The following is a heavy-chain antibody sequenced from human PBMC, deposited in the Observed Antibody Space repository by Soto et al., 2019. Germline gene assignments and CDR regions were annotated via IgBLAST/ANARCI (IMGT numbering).Heavy chain of an antibody. CDR1: GGSISSYY. CDR2: IYYSGST. V-gene: IGHV4-59*01. J-gene: IGHJ4*02. D-gene: IGHD2-15*01. Sequence: SETLSLTCTVSGGSISSYYWSWIRQPPGRGLEWIGYIYYSGSTNYNPPLKSRVTISVDTSKNQFSLKLSSVTAADTAVYYCARSIDGGYFDYWGQGTLVTVSS. CDR3: ARSIDGGYFDY.